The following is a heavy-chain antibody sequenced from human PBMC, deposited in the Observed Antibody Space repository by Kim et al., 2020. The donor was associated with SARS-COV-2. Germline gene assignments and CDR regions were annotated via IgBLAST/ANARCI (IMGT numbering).Heavy chain of an antibody. J-gene: IGHJ4*02. Sequence: YAESVKGRFTISRDNSKNTLYLQMNSLRAEDTAVYYCAKGRGVLRGSVDYWGQGTLVTVSS. D-gene: IGHD2-8*01. CDR3: AKGRGVLRGSVDY. V-gene: IGHV3-23*01.